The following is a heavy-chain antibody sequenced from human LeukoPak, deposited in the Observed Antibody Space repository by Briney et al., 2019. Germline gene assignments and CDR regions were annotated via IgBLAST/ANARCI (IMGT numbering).Heavy chain of an antibody. J-gene: IGHJ4*02. V-gene: IGHV4-59*08. Sequence: PSETLSLTCTVSGGSISSYYWSWIRQPPGKGLEWIGHIYYSGSTSYNPSLKSRVTISVDTSKNQFSLKLNSVTAADTAVYYCARHLTASNFPFDYWGQGTLVTVSS. CDR3: ARHLTASNFPFDY. CDR2: IYYSGST. CDR1: GGSISSYY. D-gene: IGHD2-21*02.